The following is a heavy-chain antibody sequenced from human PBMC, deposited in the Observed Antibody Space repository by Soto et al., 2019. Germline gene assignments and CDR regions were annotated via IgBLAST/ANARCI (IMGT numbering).Heavy chain of an antibody. Sequence: QVQLVESGGGVVQPGRSLRLSCAASGFTFSSYGMHWVRQAPGKGLEWVAVIWYDGSNKYYADSVKGRFTISRDNSKNTLYLQMNSLRAEDTAVYYCARDSSESYGNTGYYYYYGMDVWGQGTTVTVSS. J-gene: IGHJ6*02. CDR1: GFTFSSYG. D-gene: IGHD1-26*01. CDR3: ARDSSESYGNTGYYYYYGMDV. CDR2: IWYDGSNK. V-gene: IGHV3-33*01.